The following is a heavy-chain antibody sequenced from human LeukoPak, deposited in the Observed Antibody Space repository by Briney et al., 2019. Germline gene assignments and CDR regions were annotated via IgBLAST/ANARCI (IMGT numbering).Heavy chain of an antibody. CDR3: ARDPSSGWYLKGWFDP. CDR2: ISSSSNYI. Sequence: PGGSLRLSCAASGFTFSSYSMNWVRQAPGEGLEWVSSISSSSNYIYYADSVKGRFTISRDNAKNSRYLQMNSLRAEDTAVYYCARDPSSGWYLKGWFDPWGQGTLVTVSS. CDR1: GFTFSSYS. J-gene: IGHJ5*02. V-gene: IGHV3-21*01. D-gene: IGHD6-19*01.